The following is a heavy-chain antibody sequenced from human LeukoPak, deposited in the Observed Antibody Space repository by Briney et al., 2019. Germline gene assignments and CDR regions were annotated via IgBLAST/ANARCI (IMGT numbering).Heavy chain of an antibody. J-gene: IGHJ4*02. CDR1: GYSISSGYY. D-gene: IGHD6-6*01. Sequence: SETLSLTCTVSGYSISSGYYWGWIRQPPGKGLEWIGSIYHSGSTYYNPSLKSQVTISVDTSKNQFSLKLSSVAAADTAVYYCARDPYSSSSGFDYWGQGTLVTVSS. CDR2: IYHSGST. CDR3: ARDPYSSSSGFDY. V-gene: IGHV4-38-2*02.